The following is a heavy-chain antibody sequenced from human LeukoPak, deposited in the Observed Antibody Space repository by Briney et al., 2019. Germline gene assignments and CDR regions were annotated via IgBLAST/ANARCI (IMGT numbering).Heavy chain of an antibody. J-gene: IGHJ5*02. CDR3: VRIPNSAGFPNWFDP. Sequence: GGSLRLSCAASGYTFSTSTMNWVRQAPGKGLEWASSISSSNDYIYYADSVKGRFTISRDNAKNSLYLQTNSLRAEDTAVYYCVRIPNSAGFPNWFDPWGQGTLVTVSS. D-gene: IGHD6-19*01. CDR1: GYTFSTST. CDR2: ISSSNDYI. V-gene: IGHV3-21*01.